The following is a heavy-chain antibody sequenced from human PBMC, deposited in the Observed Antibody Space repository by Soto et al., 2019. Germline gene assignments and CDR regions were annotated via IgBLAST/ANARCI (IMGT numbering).Heavy chain of an antibody. V-gene: IGHV1-69*12. J-gene: IGHJ4*02. D-gene: IGHD6-19*01. Sequence: QVQLVQSGAEVKKPGSSVKVSCKASGGTFSSYAISWVRQAPGQGLEWMGGIIPIFGTANYAQKFQGRVTITADESTSTAYMELSSLRSEDTAVYYCARVGLIAVAGNDLEDNYFDYWGQGTLVTVSS. CDR1: GGTFSSYA. CDR3: ARVGLIAVAGNDLEDNYFDY. CDR2: IIPIFGTA.